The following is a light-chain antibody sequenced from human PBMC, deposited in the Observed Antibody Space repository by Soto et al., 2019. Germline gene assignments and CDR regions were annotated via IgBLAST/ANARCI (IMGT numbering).Light chain of an antibody. V-gene: IGLV2-8*01. Sequence: QSALTQPPTASGSPGQSVTISCTGTSSDVGGYNYVSWYQQHPGKAPKLMIYEVSKRPSGVPDRFSGSKSGNTASLTVCGLQAEDEADYYCSSYAGSNNVVFGGGTKVTVL. CDR2: EVS. CDR1: SSDVGGYNY. J-gene: IGLJ2*01. CDR3: SSYAGSNNVV.